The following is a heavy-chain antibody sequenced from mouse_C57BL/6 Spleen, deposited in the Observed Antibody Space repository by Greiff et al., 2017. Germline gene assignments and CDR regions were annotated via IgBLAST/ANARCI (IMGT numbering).Heavy chain of an antibody. D-gene: IGHD1-1*01. CDR1: GYTFTSYW. CDR2: IDPSDSET. Sequence: QVQLQQPGAELVRPGSSVKLSCKASGYTFTSYWMHWVKQRPIQGLEWIGNIDPSDSETHYNQKFKDKATLTVDKSSSTAYMQLSSLTSEDSAVYYCARLTDYYGSCPYYCDFWGQGTTLTVSS. V-gene: IGHV1-52*01. CDR3: ARLTDYYGSCPYYCDF. J-gene: IGHJ2*01.